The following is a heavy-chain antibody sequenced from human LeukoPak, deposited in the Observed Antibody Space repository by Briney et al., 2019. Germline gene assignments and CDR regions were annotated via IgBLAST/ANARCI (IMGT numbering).Heavy chain of an antibody. CDR2: INPNSGGT. J-gene: IGHJ4*02. V-gene: IGHV1-2*02. D-gene: IGHD3-10*01. Sequence: SVKVSCKASGYTFTGYYMHRVRQAPGQGLEWMGWINPNSGGTNYAQKFKGRVTMTRDTSISTAYMELSRLRSDDTAVYYCARDLGNYYGSGSEDYWGQGNLVTVSS. CDR3: ARDLGNYYGSGSEDY. CDR1: GYTFTGYY.